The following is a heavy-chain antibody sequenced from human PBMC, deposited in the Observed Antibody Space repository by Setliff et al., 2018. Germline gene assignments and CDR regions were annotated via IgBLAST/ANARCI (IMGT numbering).Heavy chain of an antibody. V-gene: IGHV4-39*07. J-gene: IGHJ6*02. CDR3: ARVSQYSSGWYYYYYYGMDV. CDR2: IYYSGST. Sequence: SETLSLTCTVSGGSISSSSCYWGWIRQPPGKGLEWIGSIYYSGSTYYNPSLKSRVTISVDTSKNQFSLKLSSVTAADTAVYYCARVSQYSSGWYYYYYYGMDVWGQGTTVTVSS. D-gene: IGHD6-19*01. CDR1: GGSISSSSCY.